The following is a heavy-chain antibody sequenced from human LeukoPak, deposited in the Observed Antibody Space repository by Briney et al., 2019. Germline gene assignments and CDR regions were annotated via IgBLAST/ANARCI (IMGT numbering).Heavy chain of an antibody. CDR2: ISYDGSNK. J-gene: IGHJ6*03. Sequence: WGSLRFSCAAYGFTFSSFGMHWVRQAPGKGLEWGAVISYDGSNKYYADSVKGRFTISRDNSKYTPYLQMNSLTAEDTAVYYCAKVGDSSSHYYYYYMDVRGKGTTVTVSS. CDR1: GFTFSSFG. CDR3: AKVGDSSSHYYYYYMDV. D-gene: IGHD6-6*01. V-gene: IGHV3-30*18.